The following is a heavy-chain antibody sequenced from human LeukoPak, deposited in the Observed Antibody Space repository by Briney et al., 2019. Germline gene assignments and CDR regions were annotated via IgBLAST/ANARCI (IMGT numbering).Heavy chain of an antibody. V-gene: IGHV3-48*04. Sequence: PGGSLRLSCAASGFTFHDHPMHWARQAPGKGLEWVSYITGDSRTIYYADSVKGRFTISRDNAKNSLYLQMNSLRAEDTAVYYCATSNGHLDNWGQGTLITVSS. CDR2: ITGDSRTI. J-gene: IGHJ4*02. D-gene: IGHD2-8*01. CDR3: ATSNGHLDN. CDR1: GFTFHDHP.